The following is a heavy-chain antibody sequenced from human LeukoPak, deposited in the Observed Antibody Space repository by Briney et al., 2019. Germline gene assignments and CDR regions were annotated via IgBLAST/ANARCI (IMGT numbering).Heavy chain of an antibody. V-gene: IGHV4-59*01. CDR1: GGSISSDF. CDR3: AREAPPLYSGSYSNWFDS. J-gene: IGHJ5*01. CDR2: IYFSGST. Sequence: PSETLSLTCTVSGGSISSDFWSWIRQPPGKGLEWIGYIYFSGSTNYNPSLLSRVTISVDTSKKQFSLKLRSVTAADTAVYYCAREAPPLYSGSYSNWFDSWGQGTLVTVSS. D-gene: IGHD1-26*01.